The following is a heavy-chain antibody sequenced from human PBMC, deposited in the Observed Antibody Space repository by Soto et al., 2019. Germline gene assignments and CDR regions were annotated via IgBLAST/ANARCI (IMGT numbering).Heavy chain of an antibody. CDR1: GFTFSSYD. V-gene: IGHV3-13*01. CDR3: ARDRYGSGSYDY. J-gene: IGHJ4*02. CDR2: IGTAGDT. Sequence: GGSLRLSCAASGFTFSSYDMHWVRQATGKGLEWVSAIGTAGDTYYPGSVKGRFTISRENAKNSLYLQMNGLRAEDTAGYYCARDRYGSGSYDYWGQGTLVTVSS. D-gene: IGHD3-10*01.